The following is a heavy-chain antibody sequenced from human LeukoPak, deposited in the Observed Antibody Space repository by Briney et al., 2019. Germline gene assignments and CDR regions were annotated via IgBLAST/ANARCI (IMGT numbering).Heavy chain of an antibody. CDR3: ARPNYYGSGKHGAYYYYGMDV. J-gene: IGHJ6*02. D-gene: IGHD3-10*01. CDR1: GGSISSSSYY. V-gene: IGHV4-39*01. CDR2: IYYSGST. Sequence: SETLSLTCTVSGGSISSSSYYWGWIRQPPGKGLEWIGSIYYSGSTYYSPSLKSRVTISVDTSKNQFSLKLSSVTAADTAVYYCARPNYYGSGKHGAYYYYGMDVWGQGTTVTVSS.